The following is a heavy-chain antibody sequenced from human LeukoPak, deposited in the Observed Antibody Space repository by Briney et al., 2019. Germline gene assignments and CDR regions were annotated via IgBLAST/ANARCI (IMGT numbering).Heavy chain of an antibody. Sequence: SETLSLTCTVSGGYISSYSWSWIRQPPGKGLEWIGYMYSRGSTNDNPSLKSRVTISRDTSKNQLSLRVTSVTAADTAMYYCARQYLYGDPPAFDIWGQGTMVTVSP. D-gene: IGHD4-17*01. CDR1: GGYISSYS. CDR3: ARQYLYGDPPAFDI. V-gene: IGHV4-59*08. J-gene: IGHJ3*02. CDR2: MYSRGST.